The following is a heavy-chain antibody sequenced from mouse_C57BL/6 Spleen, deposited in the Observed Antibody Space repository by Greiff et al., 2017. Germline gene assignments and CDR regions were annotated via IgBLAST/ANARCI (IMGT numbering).Heavy chain of an antibody. Sequence: VQLQESGPELVKPGASVKISCKASGYAFSSSWMNWVKQRPGKGLEWIGRIYPGDGDTNYNGKFKGKATLTADKSSSTAYMQLSSLTSEDSAVYFCARRGGSSLFDYWGQGTTLTVSS. V-gene: IGHV1-82*01. CDR1: GYAFSSSW. CDR2: IYPGDGDT. D-gene: IGHD1-1*01. CDR3: ARRGGSSLFDY. J-gene: IGHJ2*01.